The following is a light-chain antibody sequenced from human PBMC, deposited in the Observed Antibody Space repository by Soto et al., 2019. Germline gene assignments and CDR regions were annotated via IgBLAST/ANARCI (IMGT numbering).Light chain of an antibody. Sequence: EIVLTLSACALSVAPCERCARSFRASQSVGNNLAWHQQKPGQAPRLLIYGASTRATGFPARFSGSGSGTEFTLTISSLQSEDFAVYYCQQYNGWPITFGQGTRLEIK. J-gene: IGKJ5*01. CDR3: QQYNGWPIT. CDR2: GAS. V-gene: IGKV3-15*01. CDR1: QSVGNN.